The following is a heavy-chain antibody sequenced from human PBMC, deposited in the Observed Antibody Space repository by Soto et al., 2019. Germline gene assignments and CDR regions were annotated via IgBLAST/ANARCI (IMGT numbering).Heavy chain of an antibody. CDR1: GFTFSSYA. V-gene: IGHV3-23*01. CDR3: AKDVGYYDFWSGPSYGMDV. Sequence: PGGSLRLSCAASGFTFSSYAMSWVRQAPGKGLEWVSAISGSGGSTYYADSVKGRFTISRDNSKNTLYLQMNSLRAEDTAVYYCAKDVGYYDFWSGPSYGMDVWGQGTTVTV. D-gene: IGHD3-3*01. J-gene: IGHJ6*02. CDR2: ISGSGGST.